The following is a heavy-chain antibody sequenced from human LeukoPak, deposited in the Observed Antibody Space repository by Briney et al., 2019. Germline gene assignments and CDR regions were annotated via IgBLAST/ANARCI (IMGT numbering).Heavy chain of an antibody. CDR3: AKDCSGVTTVTTREDY. Sequence: GGSLRLSCAASGFTFSSYGMHWVRQAPGKGLEWVAFIRYDGSNKYYADSVKGRFTISRDNSKNTLYLQMNSLRAEDTAVYYCAKDCSGVTTVTTREDYWGQGTLVTVSS. CDR2: IRYDGSNK. V-gene: IGHV3-30*02. J-gene: IGHJ4*02. CDR1: GFTFSSYG. D-gene: IGHD4-17*01.